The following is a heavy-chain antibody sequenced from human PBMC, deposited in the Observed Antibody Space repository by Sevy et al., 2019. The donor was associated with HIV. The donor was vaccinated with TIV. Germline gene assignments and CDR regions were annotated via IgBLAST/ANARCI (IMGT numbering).Heavy chain of an antibody. CDR2: IYPGDSDT. V-gene: IGHV5-51*01. Sequence: GESLKISCKGSGYSFTSYWIGWVSQMPGKGLEWMGIIYPGDSDTRYSPSFQGQVTISADKSISTAYLQWSSLKASDTAMYYCARLPTESHDAFDIWGQGTIVTVSS. CDR3: ARLPTESHDAFDI. CDR1: GYSFTSYW. J-gene: IGHJ3*02.